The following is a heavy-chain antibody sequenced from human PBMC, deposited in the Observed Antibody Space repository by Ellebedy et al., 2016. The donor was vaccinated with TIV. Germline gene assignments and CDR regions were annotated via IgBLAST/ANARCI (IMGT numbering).Heavy chain of an antibody. J-gene: IGHJ6*02. Sequence: GESLKISCVASGFTVSSNYMSWVRQAPGKGLKWVSVIYSGGSTYYADSVKGRFTISRDNSKNTLYLQMNSLRAEDTAVYYCARARVDGYNDEDYYGMDVWGQGTTVTVSS. CDR1: GFTVSSNY. D-gene: IGHD5-24*01. V-gene: IGHV3-66*01. CDR2: IYSGGST. CDR3: ARARVDGYNDEDYYGMDV.